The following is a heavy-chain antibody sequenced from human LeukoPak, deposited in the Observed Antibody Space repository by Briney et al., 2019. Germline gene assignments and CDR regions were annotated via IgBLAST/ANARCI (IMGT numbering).Heavy chain of an antibody. V-gene: IGHV4-30-2*01. CDR2: IYHSGST. D-gene: IGHD2-8*01. CDR3: ARVSEEDCTNGVCYYFDY. CDR1: GGSISSGGYS. Sequence: PSQTLSLTCAVSGGSISSGGYSWSWLRQPPGKGLEWIGYIYHSGSTYYNPSLKSRVTISVDRSKNQFSLKLSSVTAADTAVYYCARVSEEDCTNGVCYYFDYWGQGTLVTVSS. J-gene: IGHJ4*02.